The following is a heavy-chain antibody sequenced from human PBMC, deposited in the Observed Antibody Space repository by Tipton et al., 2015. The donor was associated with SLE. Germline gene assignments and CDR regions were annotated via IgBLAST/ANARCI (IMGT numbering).Heavy chain of an antibody. V-gene: IGHV1-8*01. CDR3: AREAGYYDSSGYYEEGNY. CDR1: GYTFTSYD. D-gene: IGHD3-22*01. CDR2: MNPNSGNT. Sequence: QSGAEVKKPGASVKVSCKASGYTFTSYDINWVRQATGQGLEWMGWMNPNSGNTGYAQKFQGRVTMTRNTSISTAYMELSSLRSEDTAVYYCAREAGYYDSSGYYEEGNYWGQGTLVTVSS. J-gene: IGHJ4*02.